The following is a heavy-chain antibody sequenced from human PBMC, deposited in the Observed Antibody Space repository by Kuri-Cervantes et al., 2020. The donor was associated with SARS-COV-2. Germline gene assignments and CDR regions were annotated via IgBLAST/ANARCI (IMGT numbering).Heavy chain of an antibody. D-gene: IGHD2-15*01. V-gene: IGHV3-21*01. CDR2: ISSSSSYI. Sequence: ETLSLTCAASGFTFSSYSMNWVRQAPGKGLEWVSSISSSSSYIYYADSVKGRFTISRDNAKNSLYLQMNSLRAEDTAVYYCARDCSGGSCYFLYYYYGMDVWGQGTTVTVSS. J-gene: IGHJ6*02. CDR3: ARDCSGGSCYFLYYYYGMDV. CDR1: GFTFSSYS.